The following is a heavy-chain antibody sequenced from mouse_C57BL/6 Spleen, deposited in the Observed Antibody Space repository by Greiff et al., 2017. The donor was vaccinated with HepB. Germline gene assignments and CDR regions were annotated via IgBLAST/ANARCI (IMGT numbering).Heavy chain of an antibody. J-gene: IGHJ2*01. Sequence: QVQLQQPGAELVKPGASVKLSCKASGYTFTSYWMQWVKQRPGQGLEWIGEIDPSDSYTNYNQKFKGKATLTVDTSSSTAYMQLSSLTSEDSAVYYCARRNWDFDYWGQSTTLTVSS. D-gene: IGHD4-1*01. V-gene: IGHV1-50*01. CDR3: ARRNWDFDY. CDR1: GYTFTSYW. CDR2: IDPSDSYT.